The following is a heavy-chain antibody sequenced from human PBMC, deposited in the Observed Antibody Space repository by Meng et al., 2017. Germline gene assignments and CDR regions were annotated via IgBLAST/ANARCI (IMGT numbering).Heavy chain of an antibody. CDR3: ARTTTVVTYAFDI. V-gene: IGHV4-34*01. Sequence: SETLSLTCAVYGGSFSGYYWSWIRQPPGKGLDWIGEINHSGSTNYNPSLKSRVTISVDTSKNQFSLKLSSVTAADTAVYYCARTTTVVTYAFDIWGQGTMVTVSS. CDR1: GGSFSGYY. J-gene: IGHJ3*02. CDR2: INHSGST. D-gene: IGHD4-23*01.